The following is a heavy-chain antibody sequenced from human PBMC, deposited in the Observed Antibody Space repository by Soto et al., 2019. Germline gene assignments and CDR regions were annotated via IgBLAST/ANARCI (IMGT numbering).Heavy chain of an antibody. CDR3: VRRMLPGFYFDY. CDR1: GSRFTNFY. Sequence: ASVKVSCKASGSRFTNFYMHCVRQAPGQGLEWMGMIYPGGGNTGYAQRFQGRVSMTRDTSTSTVYMELSSLTSEDTAVYYCVRRMLPGFYFDYWGQGTLVTVSS. V-gene: IGHV1-46*03. D-gene: IGHD3-10*02. J-gene: IGHJ4*02. CDR2: IYPGGGNT.